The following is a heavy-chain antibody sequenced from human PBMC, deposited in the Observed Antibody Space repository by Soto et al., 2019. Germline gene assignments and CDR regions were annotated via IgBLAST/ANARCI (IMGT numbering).Heavy chain of an antibody. CDR3: ARDCSSTSCYEDYYYYGMDV. CDR1: GGSISSGGYY. Sequence: QVQLQESGPGLVKPSQTLSLTCTVSGGSISSGGYYWSWIRQHPGKGLEWIGYIYYSGSTYYNPSLKSRVTIPVDTSKNQFSLKLSSVTAADTAVYYCARDCSSTSCYEDYYYYGMDVWGQGTTVTVSS. CDR2: IYYSGST. V-gene: IGHV4-31*03. D-gene: IGHD2-2*01. J-gene: IGHJ6*02.